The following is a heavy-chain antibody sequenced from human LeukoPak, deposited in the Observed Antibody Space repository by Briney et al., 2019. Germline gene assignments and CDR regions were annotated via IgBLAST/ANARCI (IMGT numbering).Heavy chain of an antibody. Sequence: ASVKVSCKASGYTFTSYGISWVRQAPGQGLEWMGWIGPHNGDTNYAQRFQGRVTLTADTSTSTVCMELRSLRSDDTAVYYCARGYCSGGSCYSVENWFDPWGQRTLVTVSS. D-gene: IGHD2-15*01. J-gene: IGHJ5*02. V-gene: IGHV1-18*01. CDR2: IGPHNGDT. CDR1: GYTFTSYG. CDR3: ARGYCSGGSCYSVENWFDP.